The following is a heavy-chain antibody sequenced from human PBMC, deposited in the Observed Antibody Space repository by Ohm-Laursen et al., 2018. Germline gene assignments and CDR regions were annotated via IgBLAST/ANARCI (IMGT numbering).Heavy chain of an antibody. Sequence: GSLRLSCAASGFTFSSFWMSWVRQAPGKGLEWVAIIKNDGTEKVYVDSLRGRFTISRDNAKNSLCLQMNSLRAEDTAVYHCARDPVRGLTDYWGQGTLVTVSS. V-gene: IGHV3-7*01. J-gene: IGHJ4*02. CDR1: GFTFSSFW. CDR2: IKNDGTEK. D-gene: IGHD3-16*01. CDR3: ARDPVRGLTDY.